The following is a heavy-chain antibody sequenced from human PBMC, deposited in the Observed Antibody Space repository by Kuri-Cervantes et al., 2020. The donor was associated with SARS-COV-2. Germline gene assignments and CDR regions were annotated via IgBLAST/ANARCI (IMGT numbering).Heavy chain of an antibody. V-gene: IGHV3-64*04. CDR1: GLSFGNSV. J-gene: IGHJ6*03. D-gene: IGHD1-7*01. Sequence: GESLKISCSASGLSFGNSVMHWVRQAPGKGLQYVSSINSNGGSIYHTDSVKGRFTISKDGAKSSLYLQMNNLRAEDTAVYFCARDRFLELGPSHMDVWGKGTTVTVSS. CDR3: ARDRFLELGPSHMDV. CDR2: INSNGGSI.